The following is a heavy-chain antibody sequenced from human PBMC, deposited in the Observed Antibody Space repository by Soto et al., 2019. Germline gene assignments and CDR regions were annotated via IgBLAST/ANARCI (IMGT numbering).Heavy chain of an antibody. CDR2: TIPIFGTA. J-gene: IGHJ5*02. CDR3: ARDVETYYYGSGSYYMGWFDP. Sequence: QVQLVQSGAEVKKPGSSVKVSCKASGGTFSSYAISWVRQAPGQGLEWMGGTIPIFGTANYAQKFQGRVTITADESTSTAYMELSSLRSEDTAVYYCARDVETYYYGSGSYYMGWFDPWGQGTLVTVSS. D-gene: IGHD3-10*01. CDR1: GGTFSSYA. V-gene: IGHV1-69*01.